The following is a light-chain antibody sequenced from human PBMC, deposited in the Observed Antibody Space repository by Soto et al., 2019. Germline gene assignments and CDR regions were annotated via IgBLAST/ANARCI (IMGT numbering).Light chain of an antibody. V-gene: IGKV3-20*01. J-gene: IGKJ5*01. CDR3: QQYGNSPIT. CDR1: QSVRSN. CDR2: GAS. Sequence: ERVMTQSPATLSVSPGERATLSCRASQSVRSNLAWYQQKPGQAPRLLIYGASTRATGIPDRFSGSGSGTDFTLTISRLEPEDFAVYYCQQYGNSPITFGQGTRLEIK.